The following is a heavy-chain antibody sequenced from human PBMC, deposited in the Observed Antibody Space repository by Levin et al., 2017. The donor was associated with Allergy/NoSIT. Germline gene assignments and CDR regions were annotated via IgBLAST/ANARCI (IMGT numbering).Heavy chain of an antibody. D-gene: IGHD2-15*01. CDR2: TYYRSKWYN. CDR1: GDSVSSNSAT. CDR3: ARERGYCSGGSCKYYSYYYRDG. V-gene: IGHV6-1*01. J-gene: IGHJ6*03. Sequence: SQTLSLTCAISGDSVSSNSATWNWIRQSPSRGLEWLGRTYYRSKWYNDYAVSVKSRITINPDTSKNQFSLQLNSVPPEDTAVYYCARERGYCSGGSCKYYSYYYRDGWGKGTTVTVPS.